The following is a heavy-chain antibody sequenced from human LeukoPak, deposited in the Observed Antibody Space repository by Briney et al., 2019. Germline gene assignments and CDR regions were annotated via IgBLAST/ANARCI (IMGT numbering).Heavy chain of an antibody. CDR3: AREGWEYQLPPTDAFDI. CDR2: ISGSGDST. V-gene: IGHV3-23*01. CDR1: GFTFSSYA. J-gene: IGHJ3*02. D-gene: IGHD2-2*01. Sequence: GGSLRLSCVVSGFTFSSYAMSWVRQAPGKGLEWVSAISGSGDSTYYAESVKGRFTISRDTSKNTVHLQMNSLRAEDTAVYYCAREGWEYQLPPTDAFDIWGQGTMVTVSS.